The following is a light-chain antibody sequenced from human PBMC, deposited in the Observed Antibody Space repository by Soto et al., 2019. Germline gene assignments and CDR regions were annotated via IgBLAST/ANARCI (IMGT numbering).Light chain of an antibody. CDR2: DAS. V-gene: IGKV3-11*01. Sequence: EIVLTQSPATLSLSPGERATLSCRASQSVNNFLAWYQQKPGQAPRLLIYDASKRATGIPARFSGSGSGTDFTLTISSLEPEDFAVYYCQQRSNWPPPITFGQGTRLEIK. J-gene: IGKJ5*01. CDR3: QQRSNWPPPIT. CDR1: QSVNNF.